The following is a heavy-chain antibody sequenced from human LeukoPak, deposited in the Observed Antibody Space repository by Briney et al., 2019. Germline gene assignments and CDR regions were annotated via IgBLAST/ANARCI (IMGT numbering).Heavy chain of an antibody. Sequence: ASVKVSCKASGGTFSSYAISWVRQAPGQGLEWMGRIIPIFGAANYAQKFQGRATITTDESTSTAYMELSSLRSEDTAVYYCARDYYDSSGYYLWGQGTLVTVSS. CDR2: IIPIFGAA. CDR1: GGTFSSYA. D-gene: IGHD3-22*01. J-gene: IGHJ4*02. V-gene: IGHV1-69*05. CDR3: ARDYYDSSGYYL.